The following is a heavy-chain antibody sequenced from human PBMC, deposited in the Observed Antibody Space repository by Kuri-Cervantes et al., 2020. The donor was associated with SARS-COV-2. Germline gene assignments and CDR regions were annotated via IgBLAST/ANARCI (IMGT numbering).Heavy chain of an antibody. Sequence: GGSLRLSCAASGFTFSSHWMHWVRQGPGNGLVWVSRISSDGSSISYADSVKGRFTISRDNAKNTLYLQMDSLRAEDTAVYYCTRVLYCGGTCAVQRFDSWGQGTLVTVYS. D-gene: IGHD2-21*01. CDR3: TRVLYCGGTCAVQRFDS. V-gene: IGHV3-74*01. CDR1: GFTFSSHW. CDR2: ISSDGSSI. J-gene: IGHJ4*02.